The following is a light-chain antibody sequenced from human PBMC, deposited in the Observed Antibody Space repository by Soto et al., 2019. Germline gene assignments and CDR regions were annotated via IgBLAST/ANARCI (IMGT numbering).Light chain of an antibody. V-gene: IGLV2-23*02. CDR1: SSDVGSYNL. CDR2: EVI. Sequence: QSALTQPASVSGSPGQSITISCTGTSSDVGSYNLVSWYQQHPGKAPKVIIYEVIKRPSGVSNRFSGSKSGNTASLTISGLQAEDEAEYYRCSYAGSTSLVFGGGTKLNVL. CDR3: CSYAGSTSLV. J-gene: IGLJ2*01.